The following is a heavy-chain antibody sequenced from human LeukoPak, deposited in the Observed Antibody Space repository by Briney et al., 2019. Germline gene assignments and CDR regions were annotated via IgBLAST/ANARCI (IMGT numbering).Heavy chain of an antibody. CDR1: GFTFSSYA. V-gene: IGHV3-30*04. CDR2: ISYDGSNK. Sequence: GGSLRFSCAASGFTFSSYAMHWVRQAPGKGLEWVAVISYDGSNKYYADSVKGRFTISRDNSKNTLYLQMNSLRAEDTAVYYCARGEDFWSGYFAYWGQGTLVTVSS. CDR3: ARGEDFWSGYFAY. J-gene: IGHJ4*02. D-gene: IGHD3-3*01.